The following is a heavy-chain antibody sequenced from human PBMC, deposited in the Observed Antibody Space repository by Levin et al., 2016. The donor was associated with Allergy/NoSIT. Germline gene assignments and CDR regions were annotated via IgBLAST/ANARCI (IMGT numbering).Heavy chain of an antibody. Sequence: WIRQPPGKGLEWVSSINWNGASTGYADSVKGRFTISRDNAKNSLFLQMNSLRAEDTALYYCARPRDTLTTYDGLDVWGQGTTVTVSS. CDR3: ARPRDTLTTYDGLDV. D-gene: IGHD3-9*01. CDR2: INWNGAST. J-gene: IGHJ6*02. V-gene: IGHV3-20*03.